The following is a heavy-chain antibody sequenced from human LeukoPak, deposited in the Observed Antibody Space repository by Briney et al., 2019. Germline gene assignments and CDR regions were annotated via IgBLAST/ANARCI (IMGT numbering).Heavy chain of an antibody. CDR2: ISGSGGST. CDR1: GFTFSSYA. D-gene: IGHD4-17*01. V-gene: IGHV3-23*01. CDR3: AKDSPFDGDYGSLDAFDI. Sequence: QSGGSLTLSCAASGFTFSSYAMSWVRQAPGKGLEWVSAISGSGGSTYYADSVKGRFTISRDNSKNTLYLQMNSLRAEDTAVYYCAKDSPFDGDYGSLDAFDIWGQGTMVTVSS. J-gene: IGHJ3*02.